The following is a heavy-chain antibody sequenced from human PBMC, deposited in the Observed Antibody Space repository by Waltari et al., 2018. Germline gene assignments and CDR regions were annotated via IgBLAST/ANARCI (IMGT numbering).Heavy chain of an antibody. J-gene: IGHJ3*01. CDR3: ARQGGALDL. V-gene: IGHV4-59*08. CDR1: GGSISRYY. Sequence: QVQLQESGPGLVKPSETLSLTCTVSGGSISRYYWGWIRQPPGKGLEWIGYLSYSGSTNTNPALHRRVTISVHTSKNHFPLTLGCVTAADTAVYYCARQGGALDLWGQGTMVTVSS. CDR2: LSYSGST. D-gene: IGHD3-16*01.